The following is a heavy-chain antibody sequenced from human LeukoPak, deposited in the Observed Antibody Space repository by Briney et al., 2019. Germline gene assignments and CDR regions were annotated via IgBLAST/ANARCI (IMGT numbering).Heavy chain of an antibody. Sequence: GGSLRLSCAASGFTFNDYDMHWVRQAPGKGPEWVSFITGSGVTTSYADSVKGRFTISRDSAKHSLFLQMNSLRAEDTAVYYCARPTSSGSINSWGQGTLVTVSS. V-gene: IGHV3-48*01. CDR3: ARPTSSGSINS. CDR1: GFTFNDYD. D-gene: IGHD6-19*01. J-gene: IGHJ4*02. CDR2: ITGSGVTT.